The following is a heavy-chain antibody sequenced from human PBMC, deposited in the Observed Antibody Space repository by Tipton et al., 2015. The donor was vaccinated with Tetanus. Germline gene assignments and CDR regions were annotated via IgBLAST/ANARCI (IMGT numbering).Heavy chain of an antibody. CDR3: AREIDSSGYLLARGGIFDY. J-gene: IGHJ4*02. CDR1: GGSISSGGYY. V-gene: IGHV4-31*03. Sequence: TLSLTCTVSGGSISSGGYYWSWIRQHPGKGLEWIGYIYYSGSTYYNPSLKSRVTISVDTSKSQFSLKLSSVTAADTAVYYCAREIDSSGYLLARGGIFDYWGQGTLVTVSS. D-gene: IGHD3-22*01. CDR2: IYYSGST.